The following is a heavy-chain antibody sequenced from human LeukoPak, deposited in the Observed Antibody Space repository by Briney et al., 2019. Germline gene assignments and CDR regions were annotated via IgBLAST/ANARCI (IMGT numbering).Heavy chain of an antibody. D-gene: IGHD3-10*01. CDR3: AREGYYGSGSAFDI. V-gene: IGHV4-4*02. Sequence: PSGTLSLTCGVSGGSIGSNNWWSWVRQPPGQGLEWIGEIYHSGSANYNPSLKSRVTISVDKSKNQLSLKLISVTAADTAVYYCAREGYYGSGSAFDIWGQGTMVTVSS. CDR2: IYHSGSA. CDR1: GGSIGSNNW. J-gene: IGHJ3*02.